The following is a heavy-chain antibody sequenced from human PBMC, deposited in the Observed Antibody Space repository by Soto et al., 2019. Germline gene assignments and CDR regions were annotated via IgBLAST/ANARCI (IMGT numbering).Heavy chain of an antibody. Sequence: GASVKVSCKASGGTFSSYAISWVRQAPGQGLEWMGGIIPIFGTANYAQKFQGRVTITADESTSTAYMELSSLRSEDTAVYYCARDFGAPNYDILPGGAGMDVWAQGTTVTVSS. D-gene: IGHD3-9*01. J-gene: IGHJ6*02. CDR3: ARDFGAPNYDILPGGAGMDV. CDR2: IIPIFGTA. CDR1: GGTFSSYA. V-gene: IGHV1-69*13.